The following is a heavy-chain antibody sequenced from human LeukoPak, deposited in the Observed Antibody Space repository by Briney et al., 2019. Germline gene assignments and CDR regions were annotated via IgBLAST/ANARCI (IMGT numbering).Heavy chain of an antibody. Sequence: ASVKVSCKASGGTFSSYAISWVRQAPGQGLEWMGWISAYNGNTNYAQKLQGRVTMTTDTSTSTAYMELRSLRSDDTAVYYCARSIAAAGLYNWFDPWGQGTLVTVSS. CDR1: GGTFSSYA. J-gene: IGHJ5*02. CDR3: ARSIAAAGLYNWFDP. V-gene: IGHV1-18*01. CDR2: ISAYNGNT. D-gene: IGHD6-13*01.